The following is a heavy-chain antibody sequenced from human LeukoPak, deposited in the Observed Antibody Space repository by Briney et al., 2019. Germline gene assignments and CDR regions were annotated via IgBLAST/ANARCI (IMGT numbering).Heavy chain of an antibody. CDR3: GRDPGSVYSSSWASSYYYGLDV. D-gene: IGHD6-13*01. Sequence: SETLSLTCTVSGGSISNYYWSWIRQPAGKGLEWIGRIYYRGSTNYNPSLKSRVTMSVVTSKHQFPLKLSSMTAADTAVYYCGRDPGSVYSSSWASSYYYGLDVWGQGTTVIVSS. J-gene: IGHJ6*02. CDR2: IYYRGST. V-gene: IGHV4-4*07. CDR1: GGSISNYY.